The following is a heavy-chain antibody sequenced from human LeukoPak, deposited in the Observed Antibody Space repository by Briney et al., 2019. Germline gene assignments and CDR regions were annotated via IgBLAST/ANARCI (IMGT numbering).Heavy chain of an antibody. J-gene: IGHJ4*02. CDR3: TRVGYIDEGIDY. CDR1: GFPFSSYW. V-gene: IGHV3-7*04. CDR2: IKQDGSKK. Sequence: GGSLRLSCVASGFPFSSYWMTWFRQAPGKGLEWVANIKQDGSKKSYVDSVKGRFTISRDNAKNSLYLQMNSLRAEDTAIYYCTRVGYIDEGIDYWGQGTLVTVSS. D-gene: IGHD5-24*01.